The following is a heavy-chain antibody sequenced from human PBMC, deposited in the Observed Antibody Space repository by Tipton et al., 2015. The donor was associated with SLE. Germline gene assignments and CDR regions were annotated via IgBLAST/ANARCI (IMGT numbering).Heavy chain of an antibody. CDR2: IYYSGSS. CDR1: GASIGSGGYY. Sequence: TLSLTCAVSGASIGSGGYYWSWIRQPPGKGLEWIGRIYYSGSSYYNPSLKSRVTISVDTSKNQFSLKLSSVTAADTAVYYCARDPNGGYGSFDYWGLGALVTVSS. V-gene: IGHV4-39*07. CDR3: ARDPNGGYGSFDY. J-gene: IGHJ4*02. D-gene: IGHD7-27*01.